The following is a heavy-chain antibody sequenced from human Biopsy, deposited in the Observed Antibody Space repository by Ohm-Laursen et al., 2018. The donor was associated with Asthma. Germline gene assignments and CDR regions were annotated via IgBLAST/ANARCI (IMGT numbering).Heavy chain of an antibody. D-gene: IGHD2-21*02. V-gene: IGHV4-30-2*06. CDR1: GDSIDSGDYS. CDR2: IYRNGDT. J-gene: IGHJ4*02. Sequence: TLSLTCAVSGDSIDSGDYSWTWIRQSPGVGLEWIGYIYRNGDTYYNPTLKNRVTISIDRSKNQFSLRLRSATAADTAVYYCARGWNCGGDCYSLDSWGQGTLATVSP. CDR3: ARGWNCGGDCYSLDS.